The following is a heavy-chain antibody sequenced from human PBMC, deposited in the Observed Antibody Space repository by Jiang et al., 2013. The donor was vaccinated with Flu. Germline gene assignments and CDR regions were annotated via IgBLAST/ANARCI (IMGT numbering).Heavy chain of an antibody. J-gene: IGHJ4*02. V-gene: IGHV6-1*01. Sequence: GLVKPSQTLSLTCAISGDSVSSNNVAWNWIRQSPARGLEWLGRTYYRSKWYNDYAVPVTSRITVNPDTSKNQFSLQLNSVTPEDTAVYYCARAIYTYGPASFDFWGQGTLVTVSS. CDR3: ARAIYTYGPASFDF. D-gene: IGHD5-18*01. CDR2: TYYRSKWYN. CDR1: GDSVSSNNVA.